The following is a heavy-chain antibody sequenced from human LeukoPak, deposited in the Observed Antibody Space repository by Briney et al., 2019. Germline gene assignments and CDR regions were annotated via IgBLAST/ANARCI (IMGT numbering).Heavy chain of an antibody. D-gene: IGHD1-26*01. V-gene: IGHV4-61*01. Sequence: PSETLSLTCTVPGGSVSSGSYYWSWIRQPPGKGLEWIGYIYYSGSTNYNPSLKSRVTISVDTSKNQFSLKLSSVTAADTAVYYGASGSWSWTFDYWGQGTLVTVSS. CDR2: IYYSGST. CDR1: GGSVSSGSYY. CDR3: ASGSWSWTFDY. J-gene: IGHJ4*02.